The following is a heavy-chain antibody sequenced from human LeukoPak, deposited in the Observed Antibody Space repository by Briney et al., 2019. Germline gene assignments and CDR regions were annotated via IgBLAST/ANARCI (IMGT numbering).Heavy chain of an antibody. CDR3: ARGGYYGSGNDFRFDP. Sequence: SETLSLTCTVSGGSISSSSYYWGWIRQPPGKGLEWIGSIHYSGSTNYNPSLKSRVTISVETSKNQFSLKLKSVTAADTAVYYCARGGYYGSGNDFRFDPWGQGTLVTVSS. V-gene: IGHV4-39*07. D-gene: IGHD3-10*01. J-gene: IGHJ5*02. CDR2: IHYSGST. CDR1: GGSISSSSYY.